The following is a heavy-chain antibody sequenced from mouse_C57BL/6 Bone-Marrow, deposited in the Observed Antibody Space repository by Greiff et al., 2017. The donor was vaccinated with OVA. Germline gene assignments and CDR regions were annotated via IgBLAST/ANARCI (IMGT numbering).Heavy chain of an antibody. Sequence: QVHVKQSGAELVKPGASVKLSCKASGYTFTEYTIHWVKQRSGQGLEWIGWFYPGSGSIKYNEKFKDKTTLTADKSSNTVYMELSRLTSEDSAVYFCARHETYYSYYYAMDYWGQGTSVTVSS. CDR1: GYTFTEYT. D-gene: IGHD2-12*01. CDR2: FYPGSGSI. CDR3: ARHETYYSYYYAMDY. V-gene: IGHV1-62-2*01. J-gene: IGHJ4*01.